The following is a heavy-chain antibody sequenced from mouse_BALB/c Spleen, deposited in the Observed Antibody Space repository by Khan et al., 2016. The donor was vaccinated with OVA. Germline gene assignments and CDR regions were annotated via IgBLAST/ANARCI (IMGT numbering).Heavy chain of an antibody. Sequence: VQLQESGAELVRPGTSVKVSCKASGYAFTNYLIEWVKQRPGQGLEWIGVINPGSGGTNYNEKFKGKTTLTADKSSSTAYMQLSSLTSEVSAGYCCTRGGFGGFAYWGQRTLVTVSA. D-gene: IGHD3-1*01. J-gene: IGHJ3*01. V-gene: IGHV1-54*01. CDR2: INPGSGGT. CDR3: TRGGFGGFAY. CDR1: GYAFTNYL.